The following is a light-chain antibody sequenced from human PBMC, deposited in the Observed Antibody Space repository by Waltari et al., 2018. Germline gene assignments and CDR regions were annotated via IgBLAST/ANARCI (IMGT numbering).Light chain of an antibody. CDR3: SSYTTSSTRV. J-gene: IGLJ1*01. V-gene: IGLV2-14*01. CDR2: YVS. Sequence: QSALTQPASMSGSPGQSITISCTGTSSDVGGYNYVSWYQKHPGKAPKVMIYYVSNRPSGVSNRFSCSKSGNTASLTISGLQAEDEADYYCSSYTTSSTRVFGTGTKVTV. CDR1: SSDVGGYNY.